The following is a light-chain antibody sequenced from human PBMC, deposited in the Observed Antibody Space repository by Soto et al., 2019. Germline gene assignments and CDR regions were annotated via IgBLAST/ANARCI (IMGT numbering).Light chain of an antibody. Sequence: QSVLTQPPSASGTPGQRVTISCSGSSSNIGSSTVNWYQQLPGTAPKLLIYSNNQRPSGVPDRFSGSKSGTSASLAISGLQAEDEADYYCAAWYDSLNGYVIGTGTKVTVL. V-gene: IGLV1-44*01. CDR2: SNN. J-gene: IGLJ1*01. CDR1: SSNIGSST. CDR3: AAWYDSLNGYV.